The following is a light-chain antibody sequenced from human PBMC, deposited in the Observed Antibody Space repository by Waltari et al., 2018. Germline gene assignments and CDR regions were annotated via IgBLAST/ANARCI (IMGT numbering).Light chain of an antibody. Sequence: EIVLTQSPATLSLSPGERATLSCRASQSVSSYLAWYQQKPGQAPRLLISDASNRATGIPARFRGSGSGTDFTLTISSLEPEDFAVYYCQQRSHWPTFGGGTTVEIK. CDR2: DAS. J-gene: IGKJ4*01. CDR1: QSVSSY. V-gene: IGKV3-11*01. CDR3: QQRSHWPT.